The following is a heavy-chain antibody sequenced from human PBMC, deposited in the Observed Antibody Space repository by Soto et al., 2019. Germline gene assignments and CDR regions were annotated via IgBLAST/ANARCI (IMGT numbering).Heavy chain of an antibody. CDR3: AITTHSYGYYYMDV. CDR1: DGSFSGYY. V-gene: IGHV4-34*01. D-gene: IGHD5-18*01. Sequence: SETLSLTCAVYDGSFSGYYRSWIRQPPGKGLEWIGEINHGGGTNYNPSLKSRVTISVDMSKDQFSLKLSSVTAAYTAVYYCAITTHSYGYYYMDVWGKGTTVTVSS. CDR2: INHGGGT. J-gene: IGHJ6*03.